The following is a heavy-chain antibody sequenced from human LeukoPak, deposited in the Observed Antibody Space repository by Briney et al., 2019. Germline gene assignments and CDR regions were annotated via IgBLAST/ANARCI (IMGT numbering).Heavy chain of an antibody. CDR1: RFTFNTYW. Sequence: GGSLRLSCAASRFTFNTYWMHWVRQAPGKGLVWVSRINSDGSSTIYADSVKGRFTISRDNSKNTLYLQMNSLRAEDTAVYYCARDRRYYDSSGLRLWWYFDLWGRGTLVTVSS. CDR2: INSDGSST. D-gene: IGHD3-22*01. CDR3: ARDRRYYDSSGLRLWWYFDL. J-gene: IGHJ2*01. V-gene: IGHV3-74*01.